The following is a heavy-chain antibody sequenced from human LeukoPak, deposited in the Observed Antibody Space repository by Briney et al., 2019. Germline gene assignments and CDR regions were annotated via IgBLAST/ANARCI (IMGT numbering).Heavy chain of an antibody. Sequence: GGSLRLSCAASGFTFSSYSMNWVRQAPGKGLEWVSSISSSSSYIYYADSVKGRFTISRDNAKNSLYLQMNSLRAEDTAVYYCAKLPEYSSSSVVFWGQGTLVTVSS. V-gene: IGHV3-21*04. CDR2: ISSSSSYI. J-gene: IGHJ4*02. CDR1: GFTFSSYS. CDR3: AKLPEYSSSSVVF. D-gene: IGHD6-6*01.